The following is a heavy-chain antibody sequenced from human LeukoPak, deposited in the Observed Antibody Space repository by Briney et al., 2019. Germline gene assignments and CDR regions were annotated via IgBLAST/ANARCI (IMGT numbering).Heavy chain of an antibody. CDR2: ISGSGGST. CDR1: GFTFSSYA. D-gene: IGHD2-2*01. J-gene: IGHJ4*02. Sequence: GGSLRLSCAASGFTFSSYAMSWVRQAPGKGLEWVSAISGSGGSTYYADSVKGRFTISRDNSKNTLYLQMNSLRAEDTAVYYCAKVPIYCSSTSCPLGYWGQGTLVTVSS. CDR3: AKVPIYCSSTSCPLGY. V-gene: IGHV3-23*01.